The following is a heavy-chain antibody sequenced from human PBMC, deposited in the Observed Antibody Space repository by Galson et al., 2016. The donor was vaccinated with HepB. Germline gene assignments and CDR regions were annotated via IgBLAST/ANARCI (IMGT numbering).Heavy chain of an antibody. CDR2: IKRDGSET. D-gene: IGHD6-6*01. J-gene: IGHJ6*02. CDR3: ARVWGGRYYSMSSLYYGMDV. Sequence: SLRLSCAASGFTFSNYWMSWIRQSPGKGLEWVGNIKRDGSETYYVDSVRGRVTISADESTNTAYMELTNLRSEDTAVYFCARVWGGRYYSMSSLYYGMDVWGQGTTVTVSS. CDR1: GFTFSNYW. V-gene: IGHV3-7*03.